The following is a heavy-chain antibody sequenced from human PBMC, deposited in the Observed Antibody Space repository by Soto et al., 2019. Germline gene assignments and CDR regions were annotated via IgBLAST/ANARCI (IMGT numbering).Heavy chain of an antibody. V-gene: IGHV3-30*18. CDR2: ISYDGSNK. CDR3: AKNPRREYSSSPAYYYYGMDV. CDR1: GFTFSSYG. J-gene: IGHJ6*02. D-gene: IGHD6-6*01. Sequence: GGSLRLSCAASGFTFSSYGMHWVRQAPGKGLEWVAVISYDGSNKYYADSVKGRFTISRDNSKNTLYLQMNSLRAEDTAVYYCAKNPRREYSSSPAYYYYGMDVWGQGTTVTV.